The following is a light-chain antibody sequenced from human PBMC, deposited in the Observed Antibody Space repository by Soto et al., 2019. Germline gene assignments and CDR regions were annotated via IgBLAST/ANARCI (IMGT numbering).Light chain of an antibody. CDR2: AAS. CDR1: QGIRSY. V-gene: IGKV1-9*01. J-gene: IGKJ2*01. CDR3: QQLNSYPHT. Sequence: DIQLTQSPSFLSASVGDRVTITCRASQGIRSYLAWYQQKPGKAPNLLIYAASTLQSGVPSRFSGSGSGTEFDLTISRRQPDDFSTYYCQQLNSYPHTFGQGTKLEIK.